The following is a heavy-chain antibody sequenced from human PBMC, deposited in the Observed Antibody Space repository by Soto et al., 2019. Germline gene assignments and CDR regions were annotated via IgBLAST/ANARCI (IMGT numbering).Heavy chain of an antibody. CDR1: GGSVNSGSYY. V-gene: IGHV4-61*03. Sequence: SETLSLTCTVSGGSVNSGSYYWNWIRQPPGEGLEWIGYIFFNGSTAYNPSLKSRVTMSVDTSKNHFSLRLTSVTAGDTAVYYCARLVVAVAGYAFDIWGQGTMVTVSS. CDR2: IFFNGST. D-gene: IGHD6-19*01. J-gene: IGHJ3*02. CDR3: ARLVVAVAGYAFDI.